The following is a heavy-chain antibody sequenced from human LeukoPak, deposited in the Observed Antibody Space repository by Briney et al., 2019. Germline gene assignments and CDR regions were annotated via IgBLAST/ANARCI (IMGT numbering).Heavy chain of an antibody. D-gene: IGHD2-15*01. CDR2: IYYSGST. V-gene: IGHV4-39*07. CDR3: ARDSYRYCSGGSCYKITFFDY. Sequence: WIRQPPGKGLEWIGSIYYSGSTYYNPSLKSRVTISVDTSKNQFSLKLSSVTAADTAVYYCARDSYRYCSGGSCYKITFFDYWGQGTLVTVSS. J-gene: IGHJ4*02.